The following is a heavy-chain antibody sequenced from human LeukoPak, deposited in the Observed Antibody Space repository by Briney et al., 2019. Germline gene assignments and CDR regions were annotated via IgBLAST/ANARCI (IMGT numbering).Heavy chain of an antibody. CDR3: ARLDDSNSRRPENDASDV. Sequence: GGSLRLSCAVSGSTVKRNYMSWARQAPGKGLEWVSVIYSGGDTYYADSVKGRFTIPRDNSKNTVYLQMNNLRPQDTAAYYCARLDDSNSRRPENDASDVWGQGTTVIVSS. D-gene: IGHD3-22*01. V-gene: IGHV3-66*02. CDR1: GSTVKRNY. J-gene: IGHJ3*01. CDR2: IYSGGDT.